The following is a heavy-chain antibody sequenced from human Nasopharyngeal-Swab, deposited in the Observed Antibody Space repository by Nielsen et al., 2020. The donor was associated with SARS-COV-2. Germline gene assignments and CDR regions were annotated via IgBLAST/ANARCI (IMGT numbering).Heavy chain of an antibody. Sequence: GESLKISCAASGFTFDDYAMHWVRQAPGKGLEWVSGISWNSGSIGYADSVKGRFTISRDNAKNSLYLQMNSLRAEDTALYYCAKDFYYDSSGPPSVQHWGQGTLVTVSS. D-gene: IGHD3-22*01. CDR3: AKDFYYDSSGPPSVQH. V-gene: IGHV3-9*01. J-gene: IGHJ1*01. CDR1: GFTFDDYA. CDR2: ISWNSGSI.